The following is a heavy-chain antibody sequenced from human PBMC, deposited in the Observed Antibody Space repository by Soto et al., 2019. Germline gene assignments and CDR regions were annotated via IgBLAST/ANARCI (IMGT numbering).Heavy chain of an antibody. CDR1: GFTFSDYY. D-gene: IGHD3-16*01. Sequence: GGSLRLSCAASGFTFSDYYMSWIRQAPGKGLEWVSYISSSSSYTNYADSVKGRFTISRDNAKNSLYLQMNSLRAEDTAVYYCARVNLGESMDVWGQGTTVTVSS. CDR3: ARVNLGESMDV. CDR2: ISSSSSYT. J-gene: IGHJ6*02. V-gene: IGHV3-11*06.